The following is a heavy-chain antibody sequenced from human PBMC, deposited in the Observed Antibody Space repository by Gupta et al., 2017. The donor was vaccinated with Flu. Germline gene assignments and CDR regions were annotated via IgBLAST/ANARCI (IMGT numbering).Heavy chain of an antibody. V-gene: IGHV4-34*01. CDR2: INHSGST. Sequence: QVQLQQWGAGLLKPSETLSLTCAVYGGSFSGYYWSWIRQPPGKGLEWIGEINHSGSTNYNPSLKGRVTISVDTSKNQFSLKLSSVTAADTAVYYCARGEYSSSSGYYYGMDVWGQGTTVTVSS. J-gene: IGHJ6*02. CDR3: ARGEYSSSSGYYYGMDV. D-gene: IGHD6-6*01. CDR1: GGSFSGYY.